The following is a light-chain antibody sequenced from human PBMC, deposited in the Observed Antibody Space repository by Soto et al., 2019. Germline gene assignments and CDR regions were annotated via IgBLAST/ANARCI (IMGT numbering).Light chain of an antibody. Sequence: QSALTQPPSASGSPGQSVTISCTGTSSDIGGYNSVSWYQQHPGTAPKLMIYEVNKRPSGVPDRFSGSKSGNTASLTVSGLQAEDEAEYYCSSSTGSSNFVVFGGGTKLTVL. J-gene: IGLJ2*01. CDR2: EVN. CDR1: SSDIGGYNS. CDR3: SSSTGSSNFVV. V-gene: IGLV2-8*01.